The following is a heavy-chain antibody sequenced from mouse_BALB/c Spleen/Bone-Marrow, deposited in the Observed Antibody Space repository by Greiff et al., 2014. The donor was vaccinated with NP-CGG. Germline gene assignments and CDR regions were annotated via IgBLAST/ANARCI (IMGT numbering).Heavy chain of an antibody. Sequence: QVQLQQSGAELVKPGASVKLSCKASGYTFTSYWMHWVKRRPGQGLEWIGEINPSNARADYNEKFRSKATLTVDRSSSTAYMQLSSLTSEDSAVYYCARAGGYDGFAYWGQGTLVTVSA. D-gene: IGHD2-2*01. CDR1: GYTFTSYW. CDR3: ARAGGYDGFAY. CDR2: INPSNARA. V-gene: IGHV1S81*02. J-gene: IGHJ3*01.